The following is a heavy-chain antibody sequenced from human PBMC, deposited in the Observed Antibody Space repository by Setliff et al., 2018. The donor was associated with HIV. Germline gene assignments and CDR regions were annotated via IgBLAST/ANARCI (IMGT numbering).Heavy chain of an antibody. CDR1: GFTFSSYS. Sequence: KPGGSLRLSCAASGFTFSSYSMNWVRQAPGKGLEWVSSISSSSSYIYYADSVKGRFTISRDNAKNSLYLQMNSLRAEDTAVYYCASYSSGWPFDYWGQGTLVTVSS. V-gene: IGHV3-21*01. CDR3: ASYSSGWPFDY. CDR2: ISSSSSYI. D-gene: IGHD6-19*01. J-gene: IGHJ4*02.